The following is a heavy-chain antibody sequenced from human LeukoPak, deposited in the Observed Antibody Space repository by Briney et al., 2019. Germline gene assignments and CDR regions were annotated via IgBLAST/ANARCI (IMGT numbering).Heavy chain of an antibody. CDR3: ARAAADGSGILWY. CDR2: ISYDGSNK. J-gene: IGHJ4*02. Sequence: GGSLRLSCAASGFTFSSYAMHWVRQAPGKGLEWVAVISYDGSNKYYADSVKGRFTISRDNSKNTLYLQMNSLRAEDTAVYYCARAAADGSGILWYWGQGTLVTVSS. D-gene: IGHD3-10*01. CDR1: GFTFSSYA. V-gene: IGHV3-30*04.